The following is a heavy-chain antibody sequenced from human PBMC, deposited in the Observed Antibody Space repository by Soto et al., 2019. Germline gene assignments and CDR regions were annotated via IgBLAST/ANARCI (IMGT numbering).Heavy chain of an antibody. D-gene: IGHD3-10*01. V-gene: IGHV1-46*03. CDR2: ISPCGGST. Sequence: ASVKVSCKASGYTFIRYGITWVRQAPGQGLEWMGMISPCGGSTSYAQKFQGRVTMTRDTSTSTVYMELSTLKSEDTAVYYCVRATPRGPKNYLDFWGQGTLVTVPQ. J-gene: IGHJ4*02. CDR1: GYTFIRYG. CDR3: VRATPRGPKNYLDF.